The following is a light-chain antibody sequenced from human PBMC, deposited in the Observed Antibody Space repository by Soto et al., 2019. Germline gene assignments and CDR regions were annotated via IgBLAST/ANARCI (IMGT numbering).Light chain of an antibody. J-gene: IGKJ1*01. CDR3: QRYDSAPQT. CDR2: ATS. CDR1: QDINNF. V-gene: IGKV1-27*01. Sequence: DIQMTQSPSSLSASVGDRVTITCRASQDINNFLAWYQQKPEKVPKLLISATSTLHSGVPSRFSGSGSGTDFTRTISSLQPEDVATYYCQRYDSAPQTFGQGTKVEIK.